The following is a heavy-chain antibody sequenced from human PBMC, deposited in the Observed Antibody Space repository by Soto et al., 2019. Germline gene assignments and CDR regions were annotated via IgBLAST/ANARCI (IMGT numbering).Heavy chain of an antibody. CDR1: GGSISSDHYH. D-gene: IGHD2-21*02. Sequence: PSETLSLTCTVSGGSISSDHYHWTWIRQPPGKGLEWIGYIHYSGSIHYNPSLQSRVTMSVDTSKNLFSLKLSSVTAADTAVYFCAREDDGGDRDYYGLDVWGQGTTITVSS. CDR2: IHYSGSI. V-gene: IGHV4-30-4*01. J-gene: IGHJ6*02. CDR3: AREDDGGDRDYYGLDV.